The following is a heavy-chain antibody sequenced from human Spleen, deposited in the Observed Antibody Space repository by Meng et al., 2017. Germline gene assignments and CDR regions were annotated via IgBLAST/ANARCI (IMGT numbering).Heavy chain of an antibody. CDR1: GFTFSSYD. J-gene: IGHJ4*02. CDR3: AKDGVFYSSGPPDY. Sequence: GESLKISCAACGFTFSSYDMHWVRQATGKGLEWVSAIGTAGDTYYPGSVKGQFTISRENAKNSLYLQMNSLRAEDTAVYYCAKDGVFYSSGPPDYWGQGTLVTVSS. CDR2: IGTAGDT. D-gene: IGHD6-19*01. V-gene: IGHV3-13*03.